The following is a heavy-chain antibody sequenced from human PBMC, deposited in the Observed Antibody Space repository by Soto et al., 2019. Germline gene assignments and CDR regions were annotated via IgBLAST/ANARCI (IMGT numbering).Heavy chain of an antibody. J-gene: IGHJ4*02. CDR1: GFTFSSYA. D-gene: IGHD1-1*01. Sequence: AGGSLRLSCAASGFTFSSYAMSWVRQAPGKGLEWVSAISGGGGGTSYADSVTGRFSISRDNSRNIMYLQMNSLRVDDTALYYCARDRQPDGIWTFDYWGRGTLVTVSS. CDR3: ARDRQPDGIWTFDY. CDR2: ISGGGGGT. V-gene: IGHV3-23*01.